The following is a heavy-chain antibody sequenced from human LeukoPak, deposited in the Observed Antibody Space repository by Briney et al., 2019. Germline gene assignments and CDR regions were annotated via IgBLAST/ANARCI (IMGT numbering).Heavy chain of an antibody. Sequence: ASVKVSCKASGYTFTSYNINWVRQATGQGPEWMGWMNPNSGNTGYAQKFQGRVTMTRNTSISTAYMELSSLRSEDTAVYYCARCYAGGFYDILTDWDQGTLVTVSS. CDR3: ARCYAGGFYDILTD. D-gene: IGHD3-9*01. J-gene: IGHJ4*02. CDR1: GYTFTSYN. V-gene: IGHV1-8*01. CDR2: MNPNSGNT.